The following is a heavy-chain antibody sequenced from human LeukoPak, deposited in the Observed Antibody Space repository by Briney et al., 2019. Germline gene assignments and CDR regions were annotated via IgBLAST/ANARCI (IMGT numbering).Heavy chain of an antibody. V-gene: IGHV3-33*01. D-gene: IGHD5-12*01. J-gene: IGHJ4*02. Sequence: PGRSLRLSCAASGFTFSSYGMHWVRQAPGKGLEWVAVIWYDGSNKYYADSVKGRLTISRDNSRSTLFLEMSSLRSEDTAVYYCARFRSTRGYAFDYWGQGTLVIVSS. CDR3: ARFRSTRGYAFDY. CDR1: GFTFSSYG. CDR2: IWYDGSNK.